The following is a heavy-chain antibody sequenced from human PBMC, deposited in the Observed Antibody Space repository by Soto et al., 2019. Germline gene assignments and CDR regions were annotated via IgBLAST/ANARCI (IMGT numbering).Heavy chain of an antibody. Sequence: SETLSLTCTVSGGSLSRCYWSWFRQPPGKELEWIGYIYYSGSTNYNPSLKSRVTISVDTSKNQFSLKLSSMTAADTAVYYCARHSYGSGSTYFYYWGQGTLVTVSS. V-gene: IGHV4-59*08. CDR1: GGSLSRCY. J-gene: IGHJ4*02. CDR3: ARHSYGSGSTYFYY. CDR2: IYYSGST. D-gene: IGHD3-10*01.